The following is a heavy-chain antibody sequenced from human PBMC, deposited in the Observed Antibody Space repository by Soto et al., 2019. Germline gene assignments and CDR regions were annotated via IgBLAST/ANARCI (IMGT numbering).Heavy chain of an antibody. J-gene: IGHJ5*02. CDR1: GGSFSGDY. V-gene: IGHV4-34*01. CDR2: INHSGST. CDR3: ARGSLRCNWNYLLGWFDP. Sequence: PSETLSLTCAVYGGSFSGDYWSWIRQPPGKGLEWIGEINHSGSTNYNPHLKSRATISVDTSKNQFSLKLSYVTAADTAVYYCARGSLRCNWNYLLGWFDPWGQGSLVTV. D-gene: IGHD1-7*01.